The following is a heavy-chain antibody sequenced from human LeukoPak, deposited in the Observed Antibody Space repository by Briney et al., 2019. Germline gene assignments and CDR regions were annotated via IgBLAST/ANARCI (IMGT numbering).Heavy chain of an antibody. CDR2: IYPGDSDT. CDR3: ARYCDSGGYYYGTPDY. CDR1: GYSFTSYW. V-gene: IGHV5-51*01. J-gene: IGHJ4*02. D-gene: IGHD3-22*01. Sequence: GESLKISCKGSGYSFTSYWIGWVRQMPGKGLEWMGIIYPGDSDTRYSPSFQRQVTISADKSISTAYLQWSSLKASDTAMYYCARYCDSGGYYYGTPDYWGQGTLVTVSS.